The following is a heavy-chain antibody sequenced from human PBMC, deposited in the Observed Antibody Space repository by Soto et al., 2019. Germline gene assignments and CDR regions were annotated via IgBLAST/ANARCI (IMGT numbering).Heavy chain of an antibody. Sequence: ASVTVSCKASGYTFTSYAMRWVRQAPGQRLEWMGWINAGNGNTKYSQKFQGRVTITRDTSASTAYMELSSLRSEDTAVYYFARSSDPIAVADGCWFDPWGQGTLVTVSS. CDR3: ARSSDPIAVADGCWFDP. CDR2: INAGNGNT. J-gene: IGHJ5*02. D-gene: IGHD6-19*01. CDR1: GYTFTSYA. V-gene: IGHV1-3*01.